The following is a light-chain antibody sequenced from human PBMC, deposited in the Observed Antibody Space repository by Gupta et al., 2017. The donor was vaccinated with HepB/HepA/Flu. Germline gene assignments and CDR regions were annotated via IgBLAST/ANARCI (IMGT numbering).Light chain of an antibody. CDR1: QSISSY. Sequence: DIQMTQSPSSLSASVGDRVTITCRASQSISSYLNWYQQKPGKAPKLLIYAASSLQSGVPSRFSGSGSGTDFTLTISRLQPEDFATYYCQQRDSTPNSFGQGTKLEIK. CDR2: AAS. J-gene: IGKJ2*03. CDR3: QQRDSTPNS. V-gene: IGKV1-39*01.